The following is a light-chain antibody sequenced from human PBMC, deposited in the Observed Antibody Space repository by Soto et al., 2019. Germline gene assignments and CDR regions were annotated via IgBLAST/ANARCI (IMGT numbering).Light chain of an antibody. V-gene: IGKV1-39*01. J-gene: IGKJ3*01. Sequence: DIQMTQSPFSLSASVGDRVTITCRASQSISSYLNWYQQKPGKAPKLLIYAASSLQSGVPSRFSGSGSGTDFTLTISSLQPEDFATYYSQQSYSTPFTFGPGTKVDIK. CDR3: QQSYSTPFT. CDR2: AAS. CDR1: QSISSY.